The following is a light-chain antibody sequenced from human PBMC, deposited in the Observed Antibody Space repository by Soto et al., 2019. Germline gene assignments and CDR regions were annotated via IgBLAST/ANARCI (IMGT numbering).Light chain of an antibody. CDR3: QQSHSPSWT. CDR2: ATS. Sequence: DIQMTQSPSSLSASVGDRVTITCRASQSISSSLNWYQQKAGKAPKVLIYATSNLQSGVPSRFSGSGSGTDFTLTISSLQPEDFATYYCQQSHSPSWTFGQGTKVEIK. CDR1: QSISSS. V-gene: IGKV1-39*01. J-gene: IGKJ1*01.